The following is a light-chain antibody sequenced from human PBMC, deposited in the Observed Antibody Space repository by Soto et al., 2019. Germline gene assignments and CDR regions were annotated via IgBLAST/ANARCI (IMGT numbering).Light chain of an antibody. CDR3: QQYGSSGT. CDR1: QSVSNNY. Sequence: IMLTQSPGHLSLSTGERXXXXXXASQSVSNNYLAWYQQKPGQAPRLLIYGASNRATGIPDRFSGSGSGTDFTLTISILEPEDFAVYYCQQYGSSGTFGQGTKVDIK. J-gene: IGKJ1*01. CDR2: GAS. V-gene: IGKV3-20*01.